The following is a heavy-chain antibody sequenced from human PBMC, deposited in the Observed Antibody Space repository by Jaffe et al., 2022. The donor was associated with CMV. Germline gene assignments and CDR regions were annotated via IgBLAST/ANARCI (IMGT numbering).Heavy chain of an antibody. CDR3: ARAGYCSSTSCPTRWFDP. Sequence: QVQLQESGPGLVKPSETLSLTCTVSGGSISSYYWSWIRQPAGKGLEWIGRIYTSGSTNYNPSLKSRVTMSVDTSKNQFSLKLSSVTAADTAVYYCARAGYCSSTSCPTRWFDPWGQGTLVTVSS. D-gene: IGHD2-2*01. CDR1: GGSISSYY. CDR2: IYTSGST. V-gene: IGHV4-4*07. J-gene: IGHJ5*02.